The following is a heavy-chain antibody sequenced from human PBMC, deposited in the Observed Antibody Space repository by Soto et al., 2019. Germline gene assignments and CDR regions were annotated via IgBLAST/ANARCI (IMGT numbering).Heavy chain of an antibody. D-gene: IGHD2-15*01. Sequence: GGSLRLSCAASGFTFSSYAMSWVRQAPGKGLEWVSAISGSGGSTYYADSVKGRFTISRDNSKNTLYLQMNSLRAEDTAVYYCAKVPDIVVVVAAADYWGQGTLVTVSS. CDR1: GFTFSSYA. V-gene: IGHV3-23*01. CDR3: AKVPDIVVVVAAADY. CDR2: ISGSGGST. J-gene: IGHJ4*02.